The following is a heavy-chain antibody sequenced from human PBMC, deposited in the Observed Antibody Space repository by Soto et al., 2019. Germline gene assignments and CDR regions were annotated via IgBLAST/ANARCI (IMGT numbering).Heavy chain of an antibody. Sequence: GESLKISCKCSGYSFTSYWIGWVRQMPGKGLELMGIIYPGDSDTRYSPSFQGQVTISADKSISTAYLQWSSMKASDTAMSYCARTFDTSGWYDYWGQGTLVTVSS. V-gene: IGHV5-51*01. CDR3: ARTFDTSGWYDY. J-gene: IGHJ4*02. D-gene: IGHD6-19*01. CDR2: IYPGDSDT. CDR1: GYSFTSYW.